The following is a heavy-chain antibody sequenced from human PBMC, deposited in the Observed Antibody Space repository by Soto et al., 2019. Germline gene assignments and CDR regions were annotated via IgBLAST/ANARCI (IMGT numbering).Heavy chain of an antibody. V-gene: IGHV3-48*02. CDR1: GFTFSSYS. Sequence: PGGSLRLSCAASGFTFSSYSMNWVRQAPGKGLEWVSYISSSSSTIYYADSVKGRFTISRDNAKNSLYLQMNSLRDEDTAVYYCARDGITIFGVVDHKFDYWGQGTLVTAPQ. CDR3: ARDGITIFGVVDHKFDY. CDR2: ISSSSSTI. J-gene: IGHJ4*02. D-gene: IGHD3-3*01.